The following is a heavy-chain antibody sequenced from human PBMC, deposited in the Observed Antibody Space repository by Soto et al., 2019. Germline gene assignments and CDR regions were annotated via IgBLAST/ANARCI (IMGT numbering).Heavy chain of an antibody. CDR2: INRSGRT. CDR3: VRGGGRGYSYGYGIRDDAFNL. V-gene: IGHV4-34*01. CDR1: GGSFSGYY. D-gene: IGHD5-18*01. J-gene: IGHJ3*01. Sequence: SETLSLTCGVYGGSFSGYYWSWIRQPPGKGLEWIGEINRSGRTNYNPSRKSRVTISVDTSKNQFSLKVNSVTAADTAVYYCVRGGGRGYSYGYGIRDDAFNLWGQGTMVT.